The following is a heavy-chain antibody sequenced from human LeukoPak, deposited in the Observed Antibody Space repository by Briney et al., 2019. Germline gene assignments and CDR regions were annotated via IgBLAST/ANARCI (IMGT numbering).Heavy chain of an antibody. CDR3: AIAAGWELGY. J-gene: IGHJ4*02. D-gene: IGHD6-25*01. CDR2: IKEDASEE. CDR1: GFTSSRHR. V-gene: IGHV3-7*01. Sequence: GGSLRLSCAVSGFTSSRHRMSWVRQTPEKGLEWVANIKEDASEENYVDSVKGRFTISRDNAKNSLYLQMNSLRAEDTAVYYCAIAAGWELGYWGQGTLVTVSS.